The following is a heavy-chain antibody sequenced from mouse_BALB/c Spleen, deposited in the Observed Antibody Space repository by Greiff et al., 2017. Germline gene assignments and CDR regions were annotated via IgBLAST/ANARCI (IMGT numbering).Heavy chain of an antibody. CDR2: IYPGGGYT. CDR1: GYTFTNYW. D-gene: IGHD1-2*01. V-gene: IGHV1-63*02. J-gene: IGHJ4*01. Sequence: QVQLQQSGAELVRPGTSVKISCKASGYTFTNYWLGWVKQRPGHGLEWIGDIYPGGGYTNYNEKFKGKATLTADTSSSTAYMQLSSLTSEDSAVYFCATLPRDGIMDYWGQGTSVTVSS. CDR3: ATLPRDGIMDY.